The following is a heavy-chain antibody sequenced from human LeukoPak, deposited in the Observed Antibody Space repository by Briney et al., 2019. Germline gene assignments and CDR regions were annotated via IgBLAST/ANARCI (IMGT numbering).Heavy chain of an antibody. CDR1: GFTFSSYA. CDR2: ISGSGGST. Sequence: GGSLRLSCAASGFTFSSYAMSWVRQAPGKGLEWVSAISGSGGSTYYADSVKGRFTISRDNSKNTLYLQMNSLRAEDTAVYYCASPYYYGSGSSSYYFDYWGQGTLVTVSS. CDR3: ASPYYYGSGSSSYYFDY. D-gene: IGHD3-10*01. J-gene: IGHJ4*02. V-gene: IGHV3-23*01.